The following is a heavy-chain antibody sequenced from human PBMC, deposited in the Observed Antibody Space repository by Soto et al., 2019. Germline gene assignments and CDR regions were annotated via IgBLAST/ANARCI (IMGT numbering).Heavy chain of an antibody. Sequence: QVQLVQSGAEVKKPGSSVKVSCKASGGTFSSYAISWVRQAPGQGLEWMGGIIPIFGTANYAQKFQGRVTITEDESTSTAYMELGSLRSEDTAVYYCARDRGVVIAAACTLFSSWFDPWGQGTLVTVSS. J-gene: IGHJ5*02. CDR2: IIPIFGTA. CDR1: GGTFSSYA. V-gene: IGHV1-69*01. CDR3: ARDRGVVIAAACTLFSSWFDP. D-gene: IGHD6-13*01.